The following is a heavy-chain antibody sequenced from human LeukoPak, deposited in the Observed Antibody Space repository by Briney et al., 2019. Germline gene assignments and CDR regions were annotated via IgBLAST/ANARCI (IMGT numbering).Heavy chain of an antibody. CDR1: GFTFSSHS. J-gene: IGHJ4*02. CDR3: VREQARAGSFDY. Sequence: PGGSLRLSCVVSGFTFSSHSVNWVRQAPGKGLEWVLSITTSNYIFYAESVKGRFTISRGNAKNSLYLQMTSLRAEDTAVYYCVREQARAGSFDYWGQGTLVTVSS. CDR2: ITTSNYI. D-gene: IGHD6-19*01. V-gene: IGHV3-21*01.